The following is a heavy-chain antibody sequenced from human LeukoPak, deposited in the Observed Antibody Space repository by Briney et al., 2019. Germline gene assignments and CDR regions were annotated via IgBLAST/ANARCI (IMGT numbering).Heavy chain of an antibody. D-gene: IGHD6-6*01. CDR2: INYNGNT. J-gene: IGHJ1*01. CDR3: AREFESSPRD. V-gene: IGHV4-39*07. CDR1: GVSISTAAYF. Sequence: PSETLSLTCTVSGVSISTAAYFWRGLRQPPGKGLEWIGSINYNGNTFYQPSLKSLTTMSLDTSRDLFSLNVISVTAADTAVYYCAREFESSPRDWGQGTLVTVSS.